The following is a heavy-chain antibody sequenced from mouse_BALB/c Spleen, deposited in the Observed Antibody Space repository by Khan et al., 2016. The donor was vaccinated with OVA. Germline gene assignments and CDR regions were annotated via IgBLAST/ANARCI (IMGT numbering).Heavy chain of an antibody. J-gene: IGHJ4*01. Sequence: VELVESGPGLVAPSQSLSITCTVSGFSLNDYGVSWIRQPPGKGLEWLGVIWGGGNTYYHSALKSRLSINKDTSKSQVFLKMSSLQTDDTAMYYCAKCVWSYYFSLDYWGQGTSVTVSS. CDR2: IWGGGNT. V-gene: IGHV2-6-5*01. CDR1: GFSLNDYG. CDR3: AKCVWSYYFSLDY.